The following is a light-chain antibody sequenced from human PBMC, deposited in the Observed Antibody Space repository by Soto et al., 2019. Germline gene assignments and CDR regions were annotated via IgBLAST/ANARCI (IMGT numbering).Light chain of an antibody. CDR2: NNS. Sequence: QSVLTQPPPASGTPGQRVTISCSGSSSNIGGNTVNWYQQVPGAAPKLIIFNNSQRPSGVPDRFSGSKSGTSASLAIGGLQSEDEADYYCSTWDDSLNGPLFGGGTQLTVL. J-gene: IGLJ2*01. CDR1: SSNIGGNT. V-gene: IGLV1-44*01. CDR3: STWDDSLNGPL.